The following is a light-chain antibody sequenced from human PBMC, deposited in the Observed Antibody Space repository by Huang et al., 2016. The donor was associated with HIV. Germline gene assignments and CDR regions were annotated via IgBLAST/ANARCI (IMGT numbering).Light chain of an antibody. J-gene: IGKJ4*01. V-gene: IGKV3-11*01. CDR3: QQRSDWPLT. CDR1: HSLGGN. CDR2: DTS. Sequence: EIVLTQSPATLSLSPGESAALFCRASHSLGGNLAWYQQRPGQAPRLLIYDTSNRATVIPARFTGSGSGTDYTLTISGLEPEDFAVYYCQQRSDWPLTFGGGTKVDIK.